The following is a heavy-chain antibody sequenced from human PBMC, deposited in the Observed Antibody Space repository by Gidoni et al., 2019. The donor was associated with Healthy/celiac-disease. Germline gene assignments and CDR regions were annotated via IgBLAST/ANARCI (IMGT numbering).Heavy chain of an antibody. CDR2: IIPIFGTA. D-gene: IGHD1-26*01. CDR3: ARDLEGATPDHYYYYYYMDV. J-gene: IGHJ6*03. CDR1: GGTFSSYA. Sequence: QVQLVQSGAEVKKPGSSVKVSCKASGGTFSSYAISWVRQAPGQGLEWMGGIIPIFGTANYAQKFQGRVTITADESTSTAYMELSSLRSEDTAVDYCARDLEGATPDHYYYYYYMDVWGKGTTVTVSS. V-gene: IGHV1-69*01.